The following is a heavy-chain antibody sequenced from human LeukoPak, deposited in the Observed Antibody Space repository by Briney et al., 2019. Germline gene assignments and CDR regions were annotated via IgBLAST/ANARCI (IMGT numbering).Heavy chain of an antibody. V-gene: IGHV4-39*01. CDR1: GGSISSSSYY. J-gene: IGHJ3*02. CDR3: ARPPYDYVWGSYRLNDAFDI. Sequence: SETLSLTCTVSGGSISSSSYYWGWIRQPPGTGLEWIGSIYYSGSTYYNPSLKSRVTISVDTSKNQFSLKLSSVTAADTAVYYCARPPYDYVWGSYRLNDAFDIWGQGTMVTVSS. D-gene: IGHD3-16*02. CDR2: IYYSGST.